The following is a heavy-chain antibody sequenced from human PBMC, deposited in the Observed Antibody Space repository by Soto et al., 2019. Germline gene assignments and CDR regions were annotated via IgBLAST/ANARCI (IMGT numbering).Heavy chain of an antibody. D-gene: IGHD6-13*01. V-gene: IGHV1-46*01. Sequence: QVQLVQSGAEVKKPGASVKVSCKASGYTFTSYYMHWVRQAPGQGLEWMGIINPSGGSTSYAQKFQGRVTMTRDTSTSTVYMELSSLRSEDTAVYYCARPRREGGLAAAGTRRLGYYYGMDVWGQGTTVTVSS. CDR3: ARPRREGGLAAAGTRRLGYYYGMDV. CDR1: GYTFTSYY. J-gene: IGHJ6*02. CDR2: INPSGGST.